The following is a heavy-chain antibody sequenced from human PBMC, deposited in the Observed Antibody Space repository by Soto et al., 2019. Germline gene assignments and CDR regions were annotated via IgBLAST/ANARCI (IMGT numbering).Heavy chain of an antibody. V-gene: IGHV4-61*01. CDR1: GGSARSDNYY. J-gene: IGHJ4*02. CDR2: IAYSGSN. CDR3: ALRTAFRPRHG. Sequence: SDTLVVTCTVSGGSARSDNYYWIWIRQPPGKGLEYIGYIAYSGSNNYNPSLKSRVAISVHTSKTKFSLMVASMAAEATAGYYCALRTAFRPRHGWGQGTLVTVS.